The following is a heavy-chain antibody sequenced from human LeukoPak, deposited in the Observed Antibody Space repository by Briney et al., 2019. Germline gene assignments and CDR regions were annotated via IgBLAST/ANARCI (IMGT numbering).Heavy chain of an antibody. CDR1: GFTFSDYY. D-gene: IGHD5-18*01. CDR3: AKDPHSLDTAMVGFDY. J-gene: IGHJ4*02. V-gene: IGHV3-11*01. CDR2: ISSSGSTI. Sequence: PGGSLRLSCAASGFTFSDYYMSWIRQAPGKGLEWVSYISSSGSTIYYADSVKGRFTISRDNAKNSLYLQMNSLRAEDTAVYYCAKDPHSLDTAMVGFDYWGQGTLVTVSS.